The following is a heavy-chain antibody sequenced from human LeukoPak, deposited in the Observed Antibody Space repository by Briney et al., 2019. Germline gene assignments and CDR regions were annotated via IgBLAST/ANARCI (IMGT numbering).Heavy chain of an antibody. Sequence: GRPLRLSCAASGFTFSSYGMHWVRQAPGKGLEWVAVIWYDGSDKYYADSVKGRFTISRDNSKNTLYLQMNSLRADDTAVYYCARHHYYFDHWGQGTLVTVSS. J-gene: IGHJ4*02. CDR3: ARHHYYFDH. CDR1: GFTFSSYG. CDR2: IWYDGSDK. V-gene: IGHV3-33*01.